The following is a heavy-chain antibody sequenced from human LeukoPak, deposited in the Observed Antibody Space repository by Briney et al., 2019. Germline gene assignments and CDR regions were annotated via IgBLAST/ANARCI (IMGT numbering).Heavy chain of an antibody. CDR2: IWYDGSNK. CDR1: GFTFSSYG. D-gene: IGHD6-13*01. J-gene: IGHJ4*02. CDR3: ARTPRLAAAGTFDY. Sequence: GGSLRLSCAACGFTFSSYGMHWVRQAPGKGLEWVAVIWYDGSNKYYADSVKGRFTISRDNSKNTLYLQMNSLRAEDTAVYYCARTPRLAAAGTFDYWGQGTLVTVSS. V-gene: IGHV3-33*08.